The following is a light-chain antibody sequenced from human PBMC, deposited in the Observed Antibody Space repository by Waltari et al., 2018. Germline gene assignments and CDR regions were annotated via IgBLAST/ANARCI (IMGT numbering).Light chain of an antibody. CDR2: EVS. V-gene: IGLV2-14*01. Sequence: QSALTQPASVSGSPGQWITIPCTGTSSDVGSNNYVSWYQQPPGKAPKPLIYEVSNRPSGISYRFSGSKSGNTASLTISGLQADDEADYFCSSHTIANTWIFGGETKLTVL. CDR1: SSDVGSNNY. CDR3: SSHTIANTWI. J-gene: IGLJ2*01.